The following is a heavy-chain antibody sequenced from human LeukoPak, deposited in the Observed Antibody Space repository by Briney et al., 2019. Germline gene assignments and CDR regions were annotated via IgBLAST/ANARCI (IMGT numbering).Heavy chain of an antibody. D-gene: IGHD6-13*01. J-gene: IGHJ5*02. CDR2: TYYRSKWYN. CDR1: RDSVSSNSAA. V-gene: IGHV6-1*01. Sequence: SQTLSLTCAISRDSVSSNSAAWNWIRQSPSRGLEWLGRTYYRSKWYNDYAVSVKSRITINPDTSKNQFSLQLNSVTPEDTAVYYCARSNRGYSSSWYVMNWFDPWGQGTLVTVSS. CDR3: ARSNRGYSSSWYVMNWFDP.